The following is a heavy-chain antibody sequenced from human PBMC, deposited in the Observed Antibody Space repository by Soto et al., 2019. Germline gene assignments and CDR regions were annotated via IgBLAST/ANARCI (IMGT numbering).Heavy chain of an antibody. CDR2: IWYDGSKN. CDR3: SSEAYCGGDCYSHDYYYYYGMDV. CDR1: GFTFSTYG. Sequence: GGSLRLSCAASGFTFSTYGMHWVRQAPGKGLEWVAVIWYDGSKNYYADSVKGRFTISRDNSKNTLYLQMNSLRAEDTAVYYCSSEAYCGGDCYSHDYYYYYGMDVWGQGTTVTVSS. V-gene: IGHV3-33*01. J-gene: IGHJ6*02. D-gene: IGHD2-21*02.